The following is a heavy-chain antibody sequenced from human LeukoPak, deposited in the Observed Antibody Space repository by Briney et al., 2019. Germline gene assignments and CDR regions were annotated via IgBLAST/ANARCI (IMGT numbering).Heavy chain of an antibody. CDR1: GFTFSSYS. V-gene: IGHV3-53*01. J-gene: IGHJ4*02. Sequence: GGSLRLSCAASGFTFSSYSMSWVRQAPGKGLEWVSVIYSGGSTYYADSVKGRFTISRDNSKNTLYLQMNSLRAEDTAVYYCARGPTPPFGVDPFDYWGQGTLVTVSS. D-gene: IGHD3-3*01. CDR2: IYSGGST. CDR3: ARGPTPPFGVDPFDY.